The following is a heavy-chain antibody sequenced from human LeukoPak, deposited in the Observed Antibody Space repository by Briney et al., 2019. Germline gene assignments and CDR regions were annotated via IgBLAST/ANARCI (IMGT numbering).Heavy chain of an antibody. Sequence: SETLCLTCAVYGGAFRGYYSGWIRQPPGKGLEWIGEINLSRSTNYNQPLHSRLAISVDTSKNQFSLKLSSVTAADTAVYYCARGLTLYYDFWREAGMDVWRQGTTVTVSS. J-gene: IGHJ6*02. CDR2: INLSRST. CDR3: ARGLTLYYDFWREAGMDV. D-gene: IGHD3-3*01. V-gene: IGHV4-34*01. CDR1: GGAFRGYY.